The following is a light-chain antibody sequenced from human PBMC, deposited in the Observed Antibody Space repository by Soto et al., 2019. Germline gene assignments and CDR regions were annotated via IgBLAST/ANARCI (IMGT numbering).Light chain of an antibody. CDR3: QQCDRYSWT. V-gene: IGKV1-5*01. J-gene: IGKJ1*01. CDR1: QSFSNW. Sequence: DIQMTQSPSTLSASLGERVTITCRASQSFSNWLAWYQQKPGKAPRLLIYDVSILEIGVTSRLSGSESGTEFILTIGSLQPDDFATYYCQQCDRYSWTFDQGPTVEMK. CDR2: DVS.